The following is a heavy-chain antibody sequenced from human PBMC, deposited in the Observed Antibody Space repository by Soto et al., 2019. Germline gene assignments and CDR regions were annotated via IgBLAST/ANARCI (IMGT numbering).Heavy chain of an antibody. D-gene: IGHD6-13*01. CDR1: GFTFSSYA. Sequence: GGSLRLSCAASGFTFSSYAMHWVRQAPGKGLELVAVISYDGSNKYYADSVKGRFTISRDNSKNTLYLQMNSRRAEDTAVYYCARDLGIAAAGTGVGDYYYGMDAWGQGTTVTVSS. V-gene: IGHV3-30-3*01. CDR3: ARDLGIAAAGTGVGDYYYGMDA. CDR2: ISYDGSNK. J-gene: IGHJ6*02.